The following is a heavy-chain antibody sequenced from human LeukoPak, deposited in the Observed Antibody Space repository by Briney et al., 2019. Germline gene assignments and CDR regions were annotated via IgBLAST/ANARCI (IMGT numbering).Heavy chain of an antibody. V-gene: IGHV4-39*07. J-gene: IGHJ5*02. CDR1: GGSISSSSYY. CDR3: ARKVYYGSGKGWFDP. D-gene: IGHD3-10*01. Sequence: TASETLSLTCTVSGGSISSSSYYWGWIRQPPGKGLEWIGSIYYSGSTNYNPSLKSRVTISVDTSKNQFSLKLSSVTAADTAVYYCARKVYYGSGKGWFDPWGQGTLVTVSS. CDR2: IYYSGST.